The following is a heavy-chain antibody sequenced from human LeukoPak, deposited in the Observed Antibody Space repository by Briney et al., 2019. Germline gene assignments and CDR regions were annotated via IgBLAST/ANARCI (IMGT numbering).Heavy chain of an antibody. CDR2: ISGSGGNT. CDR3: VKDPLDY. CDR1: GFTFNIYA. J-gene: IGHJ4*02. V-gene: IGHV3-23*01. Sequence: GGSLRLSCVASGFTFNIYAMIWVRQAPGKGLEWVSGISGSGGNTYNADYVKGRFTIPRDNSKNTLYLQMNSLRAEDTAIYYCVKDPLDYWGQGTLVTVSS.